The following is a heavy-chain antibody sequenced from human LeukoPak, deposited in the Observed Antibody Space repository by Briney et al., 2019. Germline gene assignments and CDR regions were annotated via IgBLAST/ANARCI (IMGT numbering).Heavy chain of an antibody. CDR2: ISGSGGST. CDR1: GFTFSSYA. Sequence: GGSLRLSCAASGFTFSSYAMSWVRQAPGRGLAWVSAISGSGGSTYYADSVKGRFTISRDNPKNTLYLQMNRLRAEDTAVYYCAKPVIAAADLGHWGQGTPGHRL. CDR3: AKPVIAAADLGH. V-gene: IGHV3-23*01. J-gene: IGHJ4*02. D-gene: IGHD6-13*01.